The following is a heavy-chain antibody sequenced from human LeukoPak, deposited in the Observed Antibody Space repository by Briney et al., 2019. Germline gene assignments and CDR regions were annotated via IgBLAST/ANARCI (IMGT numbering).Heavy chain of an antibody. CDR3: ARNNQGLDP. V-gene: IGHV3-33*01. Sequence: GRSLRLSCAASGFTFRSSGMHWVRQAPGKGLEWVAVIWYDGSNEYYADSVKGRFTISRDNSKNTLYLQMNSLRAEDTAVYYCARNNQGLDPWGQGTLVTVSS. J-gene: IGHJ5*02. CDR1: GFTFRSSG. CDR2: IWYDGSNE.